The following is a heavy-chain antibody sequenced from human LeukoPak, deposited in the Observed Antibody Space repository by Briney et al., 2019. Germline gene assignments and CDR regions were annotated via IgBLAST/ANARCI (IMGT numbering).Heavy chain of an antibody. D-gene: IGHD1-26*01. CDR3: ATDSGSYGGAFDI. CDR2: IIPIFGTA. J-gene: IGHJ3*02. CDR1: GGTFSSYA. V-gene: IGHV1-69*13. Sequence: SVKVSCKASGGTFSSYAISWVRQAPGQGLEWMGGIIPIFGTANYAQKFQGRVTITADESTSTAYMELSSLRSEDTAVYYRATDSGSYGGAFDIWGQGTMVTVSS.